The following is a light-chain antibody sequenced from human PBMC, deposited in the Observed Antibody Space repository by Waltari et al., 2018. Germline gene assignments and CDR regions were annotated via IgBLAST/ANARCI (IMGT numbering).Light chain of an antibody. V-gene: IGLV3-19*01. Sequence: SSDLTQDPAVSVALGQTVRITCQGDSLRRSYASWYQQKPGQAPLLVTYGKNKRPSGLPDRFSGSSSGDTASLTITGFQAEDEADYYCNSRDSTTKHLVFGGGTKLTVL. CDR2: GKN. J-gene: IGLJ2*01. CDR3: NSRDSTTKHLV. CDR1: SLRRSY.